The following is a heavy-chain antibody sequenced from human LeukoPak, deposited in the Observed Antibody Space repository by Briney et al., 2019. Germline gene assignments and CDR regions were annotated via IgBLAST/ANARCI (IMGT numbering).Heavy chain of an antibody. Sequence: SETLSLTCAVSGGSISSSNWWSWVRQPPGKGLEWIGEIYHSGSTNYNPSLKSRVTISVDKSKNQFSLKLSSVTAADTAVYYCARDSERGGELSYYYYYYMDVWAKGTTVTISS. CDR1: GGSISSSNW. CDR3: ARDSERGGELSYYYYYYMDV. V-gene: IGHV4-4*02. D-gene: IGHD1-1*01. CDR2: IYHSGST. J-gene: IGHJ6*03.